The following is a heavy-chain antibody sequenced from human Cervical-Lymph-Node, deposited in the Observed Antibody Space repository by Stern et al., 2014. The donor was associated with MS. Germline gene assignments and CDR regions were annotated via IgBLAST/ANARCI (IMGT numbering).Heavy chain of an antibody. V-gene: IGHV3-30-3*01. D-gene: IGHD2-15*01. Sequence: QVQLVESGGGVVQPGRSLKLSCVASGITFSGYAMHWVRQAPGKGLEWVTVLSSDGSNEYYADSAKGRFTISRDNSKTTVFLQMTSLRPEDTAFYYCARDVADGVGYFDVWGRGTLVAVSS. J-gene: IGHJ2*01. CDR1: GITFSGYA. CDR2: LSSDGSNE. CDR3: ARDVADGVGYFDV.